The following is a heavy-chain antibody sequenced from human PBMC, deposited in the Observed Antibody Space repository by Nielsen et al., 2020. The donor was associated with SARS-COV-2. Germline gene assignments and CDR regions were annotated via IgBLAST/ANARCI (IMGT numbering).Heavy chain of an antibody. Sequence: SETLSLTCTVSGGSISSGGYYWSWIRQHPGKGLEWIGYIYYSGSTYYNPSLKSRVTISVDTSKNQFSLKLSSVTAADTAVYYYARDLPYYDILTGYERWAFDIWGQGTMVTVSS. D-gene: IGHD3-9*01. V-gene: IGHV4-31*03. CDR1: GGSISSGGYY. J-gene: IGHJ3*02. CDR3: ARDLPYYDILTGYERWAFDI. CDR2: IYYSGST.